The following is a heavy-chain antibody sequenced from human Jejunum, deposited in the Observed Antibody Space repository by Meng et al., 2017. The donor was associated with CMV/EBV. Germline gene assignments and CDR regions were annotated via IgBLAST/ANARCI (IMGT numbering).Heavy chain of an antibody. CDR3: ANQMPWNYYHGMNL. CDR2: ISATSSYI. V-gene: IGHV3-21*01. J-gene: IGHJ6*02. Sequence: EFSFSSHNMNWVRQAPGKGLEWVASISATSSYIYYADSVKGRFTISRDNAKNSLYLQMDSLRVEDTAVYYCANQMPWNYYHGMNLWGQGTKVTVSS. CDR1: EFSFSSHN. D-gene: IGHD1-7*01.